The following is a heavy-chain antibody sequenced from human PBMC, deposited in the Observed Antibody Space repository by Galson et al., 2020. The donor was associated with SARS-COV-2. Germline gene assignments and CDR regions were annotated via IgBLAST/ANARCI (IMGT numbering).Heavy chain of an antibody. D-gene: IGHD5-12*01. V-gene: IGHV3-30*01. CDR1: GFTFSSYA. CDR3: ASPQRWLQLEAAWRLDY. Sequence: GGSLRLSCAASGFTFSSYAMHWVRQAPGKGLEWVAVISYDGSNKYYADSVKGRFTISRDNSKNTLYLQMNSLRAEDTAVYYCASPQRWLQLEAAWRLDYWGQGTLVTVSS. CDR2: ISYDGSNK. J-gene: IGHJ4*02.